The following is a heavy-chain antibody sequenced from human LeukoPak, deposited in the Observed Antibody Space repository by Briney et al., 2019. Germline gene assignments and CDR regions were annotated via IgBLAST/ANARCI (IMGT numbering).Heavy chain of an antibody. CDR2: INQDGSEK. Sequence: GGSLRLSCAASGFTFSSYWMSWVRQAPGKGLEWVAYINQDGSEKYYVDSVKGRFTISRDNAKNSLYLQMNSLRAEDTAVYYCARTYCGGDCYSGRGYFDYWGQGTLVTVSS. J-gene: IGHJ4*02. CDR1: GFTFSSYW. D-gene: IGHD2-21*02. CDR3: ARTYCGGDCYSGRGYFDY. V-gene: IGHV3-7*03.